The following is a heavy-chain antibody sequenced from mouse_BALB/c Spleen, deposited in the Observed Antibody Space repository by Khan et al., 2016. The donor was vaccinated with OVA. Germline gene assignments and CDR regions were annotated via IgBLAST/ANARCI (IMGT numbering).Heavy chain of an antibody. CDR1: GLTIKDTY. Sequence: EVQLQESGAELVKPGATVKLSCTASGLTIKDTYMHWLKQRPEQGLEWFGRIDTPNGNTNYDPKFQGQATITADTSYNTFFLQLSRLTSEDTATYYCARMTRKWGQGTTLTVSA. CDR2: IDTPNGNT. V-gene: IGHV14-3*02. CDR3: ARMTRK. J-gene: IGHJ2*01.